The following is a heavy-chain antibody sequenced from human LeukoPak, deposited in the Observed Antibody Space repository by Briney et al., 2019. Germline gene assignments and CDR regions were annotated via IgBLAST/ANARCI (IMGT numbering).Heavy chain of an antibody. CDR3: AKSITMIVVVTQH. V-gene: IGHV3-23*01. CDR2: ISGSGGST. Sequence: QAGGSLRLSCAASGFTFSSYAMSWVRQAPGKGLEWVSAISGSGGSTYYADSVKGRFTISRDNSKNTLYLQMNSLRAEDTAVYYCAKSITMIVVVTQHWGQGTLVTVSS. J-gene: IGHJ1*01. CDR1: GFTFSSYA. D-gene: IGHD3-22*01.